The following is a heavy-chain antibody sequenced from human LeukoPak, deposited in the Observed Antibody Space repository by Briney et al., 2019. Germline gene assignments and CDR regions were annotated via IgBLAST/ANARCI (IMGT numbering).Heavy chain of an antibody. Sequence: GGSLRLSCAASGFTFSSYSMNWVRQAPGKGLEWVSSISSSSSYIYYADSVKGRFTISRDNAKNSLYLQMNSLRAEDTAVYYCARDKKRCSGGSCYYYYYMDVWGKGTTVTVSS. CDR1: GFTFSSYS. J-gene: IGHJ6*03. V-gene: IGHV3-21*01. CDR2: ISSSSSYI. CDR3: ARDKKRCSGGSCYYYYYMDV. D-gene: IGHD2-15*01.